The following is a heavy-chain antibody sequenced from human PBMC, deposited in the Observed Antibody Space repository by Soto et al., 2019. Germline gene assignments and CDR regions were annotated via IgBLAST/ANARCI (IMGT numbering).Heavy chain of an antibody. CDR1: GYTFTNFG. Sequence: QVKLVQSGAEVKKPGASVKVSCKASGYTFTNFGISWVRQAPGQGLEWMGWISANNGNTNYAQKFQGRVTMTTDTSTSTAYMEVRSRRFADTAVYYCARGGTPMDYWGQGTLVTVSS. D-gene: IGHD3-16*01. CDR3: ARGGTPMDY. J-gene: IGHJ4*02. CDR2: ISANNGNT. V-gene: IGHV1-18*01.